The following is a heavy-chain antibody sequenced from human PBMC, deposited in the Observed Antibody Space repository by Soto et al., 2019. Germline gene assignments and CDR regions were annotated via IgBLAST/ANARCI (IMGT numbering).Heavy chain of an antibody. D-gene: IGHD2-2*01. J-gene: IGHJ4*02. CDR3: AKGTIGYCSRTSCLYYFDY. CDR2: ISGSADST. V-gene: IGHV3-23*01. CDR1: GFSFSSYA. Sequence: LRLSCAASGFSFSSYAMNWVRQAPGKGLEWVSTISGSADSTYYADSVKGRFTISRDNSKNTVDLQMNSLGADDTAVYYCAKGTIGYCSRTSCLYYFDYWGQGTLVTVSS.